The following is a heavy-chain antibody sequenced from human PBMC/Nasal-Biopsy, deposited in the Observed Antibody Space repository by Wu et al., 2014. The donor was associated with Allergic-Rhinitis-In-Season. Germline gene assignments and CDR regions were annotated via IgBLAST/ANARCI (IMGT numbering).Heavy chain of an antibody. Sequence: TLSLTCAVHGATFTGYYWRWIRQSPGKGLEWIGHIDPSGNTKYTPSLQSRVTMSVDTSNNQFSLRLSSVTAADTAVYYCARETDYAEGGYWGQGTLVTVSS. CDR1: GATFTGYY. D-gene: IGHD4-17*01. CDR2: IDPSGNT. CDR3: ARETDYAEGGY. V-gene: IGHV4-34*01. J-gene: IGHJ4*02.